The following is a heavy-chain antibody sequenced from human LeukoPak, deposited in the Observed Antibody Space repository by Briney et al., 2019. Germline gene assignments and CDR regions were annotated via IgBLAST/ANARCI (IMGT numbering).Heavy chain of an antibody. CDR1: GFTFSGYA. V-gene: IGHV3-30-3*01. CDR2: ISYDGSNE. D-gene: IGHD3-10*01. J-gene: IGHJ4*02. Sequence: GGSLRLSCAASGFTFSGYAMHWVRQAPGKGLEWVAVISYDGSNEYYADSVKGRFTISSDTSKNTMYLQMNSLRAEDTAVYYCARDLSPVVRASPMGYWGQGTLVTVSS. CDR3: ARDLSPVVRASPMGY.